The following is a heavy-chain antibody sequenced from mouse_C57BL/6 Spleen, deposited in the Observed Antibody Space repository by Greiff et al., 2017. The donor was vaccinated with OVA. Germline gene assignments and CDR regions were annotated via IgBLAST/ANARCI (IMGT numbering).Heavy chain of an antibody. Sequence: QVQLQQPGAELVKPGASVKLSCKASGYTFTSYWMQWVKQRPGQGLEWIGEIDPSDSYTNYNQKFKGKATLTVDTSSSTAYMQLSILTSEDSAVYYCARGGFSFDYWGQGTTLTVSS. V-gene: IGHV1-50*01. CDR2: IDPSDSYT. J-gene: IGHJ2*01. CDR3: ARGGFSFDY. CDR1: GYTFTSYW.